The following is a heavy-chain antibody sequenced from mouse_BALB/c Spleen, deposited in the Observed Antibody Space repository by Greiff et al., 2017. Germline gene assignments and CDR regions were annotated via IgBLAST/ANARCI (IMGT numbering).Heavy chain of an antibody. Sequence: EVHLVESGPGLVKPSQSLSLTCTVTGYSITSDYAWNWIRQFPGNKLEWMGYISYSGSTSYNPSLKSRISITRDTSKNQFFLQLNSVTTEDTATYYCASTMITTIFDYWGQGTTLTVSS. J-gene: IGHJ2*01. CDR2: ISYSGST. CDR1: GYSITSDYA. D-gene: IGHD2-4*01. V-gene: IGHV3-2*02. CDR3: ASTMITTIFDY.